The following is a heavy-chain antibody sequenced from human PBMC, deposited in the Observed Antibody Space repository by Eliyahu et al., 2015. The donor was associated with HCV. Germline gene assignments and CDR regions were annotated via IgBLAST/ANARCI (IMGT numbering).Heavy chain of an antibody. D-gene: IGHD3-10*01. V-gene: IGHV1-18*01. CDR1: GXTFXRYG. CDR3: ARGWFGELLYDY. J-gene: IGHJ4*02. CDR2: MSTNNGNT. Sequence: QVHLVQSGAEVKXPGAXVTVSCXXSGXTFXRYGIXWVRQAPGQGLEWMGWMSTNNGNTKYAQKLQGRVTMTTDTSTSTAYMELRSLRSDDTAIYYCARGWFGELLYDYWGQGTLVTVSS.